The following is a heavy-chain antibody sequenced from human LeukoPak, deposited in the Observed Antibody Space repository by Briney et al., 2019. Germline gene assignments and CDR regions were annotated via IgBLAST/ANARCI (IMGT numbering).Heavy chain of an antibody. CDR1: GGTFSSYA. D-gene: IGHD4-17*01. CDR2: ITPILGIA. J-gene: IGHJ4*02. V-gene: IGHV1-69*04. Sequence: EASVKVSCKASGGTFSSYAISWVRQAPGQGLEWMGRITPILGIANYAQKFQGRVTITADKSTSTAYMELSSLRSEDTAVYYCARGSRPVTYYFDYWGQGTLVTVSS. CDR3: ARGSRPVTYYFDY.